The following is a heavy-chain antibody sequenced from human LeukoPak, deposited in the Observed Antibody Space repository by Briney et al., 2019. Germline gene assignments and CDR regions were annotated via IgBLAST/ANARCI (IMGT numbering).Heavy chain of an antibody. CDR1: GGTFSSYA. CDR3: ARGRRTHNSPNHKGSDFDY. D-gene: IGHD3-10*01. CDR2: IIPIFGTA. V-gene: IGHV1-69*06. J-gene: IGHJ4*02. Sequence: ASVKVSCKASGGTFSSYAISWVRQAPGQGLEWMGEIIPIFGTANYAQKFQGRVTITADKSTSTAYMELSSLRSEDTAVYYCARGRRTHNSPNHKGSDFDYWGQGTLVTVSS.